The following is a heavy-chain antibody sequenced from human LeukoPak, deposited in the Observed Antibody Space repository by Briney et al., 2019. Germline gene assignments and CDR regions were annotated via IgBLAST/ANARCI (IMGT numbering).Heavy chain of an antibody. V-gene: IGHV4-31*03. CDR2: IYYSGST. J-gene: IGHJ3*02. CDR1: GGSISSGGYY. Sequence: SETLSLTCTVSGGSISSGGYYWSWVRQHPGKGLEWIGYIYYSGSTYYNPSLKSRVTISVDTSKNQFSLKLSSVTAADTAVYYCARGRRGTVTGAFDIWGQGTMVTVSS. CDR3: ARGRRGTVTGAFDI. D-gene: IGHD4-17*01.